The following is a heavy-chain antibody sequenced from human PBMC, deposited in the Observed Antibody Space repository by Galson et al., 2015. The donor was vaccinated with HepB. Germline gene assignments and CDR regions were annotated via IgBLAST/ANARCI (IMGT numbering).Heavy chain of an antibody. CDR2: INQDGSDK. Sequence: SLRLSCAASGFTFSSYHMTWVRQAPGKGLQWVANINQDGSDKYYVDSVKGRFTISRDNAEKSLYLQMNSLGADDTAVYYCAREPRILTYWGQGTLVTVSS. CDR3: AREPRILTY. V-gene: IGHV3-7*03. J-gene: IGHJ4*02. CDR1: GFTFSSYH. D-gene: IGHD2/OR15-2a*01.